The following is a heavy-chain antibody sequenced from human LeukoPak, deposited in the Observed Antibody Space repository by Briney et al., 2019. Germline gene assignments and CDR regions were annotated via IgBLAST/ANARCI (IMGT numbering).Heavy chain of an antibody. V-gene: IGHV1-69*13. CDR1: GYTFTSYD. D-gene: IGHD2-21*01. CDR2: ITPLFGTA. CDR3: ARDSSEFRSLIPH. Sequence: GASVKVSCKASGYTFTSYDINWVRQAPGQGLEWMGGITPLFGTAKYAQKFQGRVTITADESTSTAYMELSSLRSEDTAVYYCARDSSEFRSLIPHWGQGTLVTVSS. J-gene: IGHJ1*01.